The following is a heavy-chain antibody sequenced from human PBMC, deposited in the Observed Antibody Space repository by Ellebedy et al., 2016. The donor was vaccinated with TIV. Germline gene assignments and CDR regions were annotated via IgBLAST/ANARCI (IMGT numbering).Heavy chain of an antibody. V-gene: IGHV3-9*01. CDR2: ISWNSGSI. D-gene: IGHD6-13*01. Sequence: GGSLRLXXAASGFTFDDYAMHWVRQAPGKGLEWVSGISWNSGSIGYADSVKGRFTISRDNAKNSLYLQMNSLRAEDTALYYCAKVSRAGTIDYWGQGTLVTVSS. CDR1: GFTFDDYA. CDR3: AKVSRAGTIDY. J-gene: IGHJ4*02.